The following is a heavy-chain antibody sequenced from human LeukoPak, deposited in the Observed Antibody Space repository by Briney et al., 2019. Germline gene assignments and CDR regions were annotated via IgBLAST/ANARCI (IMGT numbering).Heavy chain of an antibody. D-gene: IGHD3-9*01. CDR2: IYYSGST. Sequence: SETLSLTCTVSGGSISSYYWSWIRQPPGKGLEWIGHIYYSGSTNYNPSLKSRVTISVDTSKNQFSLKLSSVTAADTAVYYCARDGRSFDYYLDYWGQGTLVTVSS. CDR3: ARDGRSFDYYLDY. J-gene: IGHJ4*02. V-gene: IGHV4-59*01. CDR1: GGSISSYY.